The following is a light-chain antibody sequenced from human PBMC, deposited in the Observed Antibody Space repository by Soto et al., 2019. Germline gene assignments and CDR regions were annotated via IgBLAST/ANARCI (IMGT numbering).Light chain of an antibody. CDR2: DVS. Sequence: QSALTQPRSVSGSPKQSVTISCTGTSSDVGTYNYVSWFQQHPGKAPKLMISDVSKRPSGVPDRFSGSKSGNTASLTISGLQAEDEAEYYCCSYAGSYILLFGGGTKLTLL. J-gene: IGLJ2*01. CDR1: SSDVGTYNY. CDR3: CSYAGSYILL. V-gene: IGLV2-11*01.